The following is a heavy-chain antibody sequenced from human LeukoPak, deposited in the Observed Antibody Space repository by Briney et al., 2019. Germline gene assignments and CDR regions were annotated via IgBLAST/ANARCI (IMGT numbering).Heavy chain of an antibody. Sequence: PSETLSLTCTVSGGSISGYYWSWIRQSPGKGLEWIGYIYYTGITAYNPSLGSRVTISVDRSNNQFSLRLTSVTAADTAVYCCARLHSSRAEEFDPWGQGTLVTVSS. V-gene: IGHV4-59*01. CDR1: GGSISGYY. CDR3: ARLHSSRAEEFDP. J-gene: IGHJ5*02. CDR2: IYYTGIT.